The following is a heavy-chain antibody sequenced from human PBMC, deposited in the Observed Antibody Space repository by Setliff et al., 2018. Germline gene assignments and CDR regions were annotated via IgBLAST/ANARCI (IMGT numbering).Heavy chain of an antibody. D-gene: IGHD3-3*01. Sequence: PGGSLRLSCAASGFTFSSYEMNWVRQAPGKGLEWVSYISSSGSTIYYADSVKGRFTISRDNAKNSLYLQMNSLRAEDTAVYYCARDNGFWSGYSLDYWGQGTLVTVSS. CDR1: GFTFSSYE. CDR3: ARDNGFWSGYSLDY. V-gene: IGHV3-48*03. CDR2: ISSSGSTI. J-gene: IGHJ4*02.